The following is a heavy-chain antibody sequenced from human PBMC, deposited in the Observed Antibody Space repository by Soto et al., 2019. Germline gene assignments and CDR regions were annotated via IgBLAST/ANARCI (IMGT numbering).Heavy chain of an antibody. J-gene: IGHJ4*02. D-gene: IGHD2-2*01. V-gene: IGHV1-18*04. Sequence: QIQLVQSGPEVKKPGASMKVSCKAYDFSFTSHGISWVRQAPGQGLEWMGWISLYNGNANYAQQFQGRVTMTTDTSTSTAYMELRSLRSDDTAMYFCAIYHLELFRFDYWGQGTLVTVSS. CDR1: DFSFTSHG. CDR2: ISLYNGNA. CDR3: AIYHLELFRFDY.